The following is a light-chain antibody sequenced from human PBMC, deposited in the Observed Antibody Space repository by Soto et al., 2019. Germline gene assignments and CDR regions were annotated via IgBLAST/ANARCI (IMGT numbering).Light chain of an antibody. CDR1: QSFSSNY. J-gene: IGKJ1*01. Sequence: EIVLTQSPGTLSLSPGERATLCCRASQSFSSNYLAWYQQRPGQAPRILIYGATTRASGVPDRFSGSESGTDFTLTISRLEPEDSAVYYCQQYSSMWTFGQGTKLEFK. CDR2: GAT. CDR3: QQYSSMWT. V-gene: IGKV3-20*01.